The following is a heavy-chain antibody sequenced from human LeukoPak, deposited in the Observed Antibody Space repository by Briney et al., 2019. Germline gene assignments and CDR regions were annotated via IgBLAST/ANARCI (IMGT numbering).Heavy chain of an antibody. D-gene: IGHD5-18*01. J-gene: IGHJ4*02. V-gene: IGHV1-69*04. CDR2: IIPILGIA. CDR1: GGTFSSYA. CDR3: ARSQGGIQLWLLDY. Sequence: VASVKVSCKASGGTFSSYAISWVRQAPGQGLEWMGRIIPILGIANYAQKFQGRVTITADKSTSTAYMELSSLRSEDTAVYYCARSQGGIQLWLLDYWGQGTLVTVSS.